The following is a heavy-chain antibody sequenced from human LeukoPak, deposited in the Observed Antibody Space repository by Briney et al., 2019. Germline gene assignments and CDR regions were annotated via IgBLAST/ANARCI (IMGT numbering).Heavy chain of an antibody. D-gene: IGHD6-19*01. Sequence: SETLSLTCTVSGGSISSGSYDWSWIRQPAGKGLEWIGRIYTSGSTNYNPSLKSRVTISVDTSKNQFSLKLSSVTAADTAVYYCAKGAGPPWFDPWGQGTLVTVSS. V-gene: IGHV4-61*02. CDR3: AKGAGPPWFDP. J-gene: IGHJ5*02. CDR2: IYTSGST. CDR1: GGSISSGSYD.